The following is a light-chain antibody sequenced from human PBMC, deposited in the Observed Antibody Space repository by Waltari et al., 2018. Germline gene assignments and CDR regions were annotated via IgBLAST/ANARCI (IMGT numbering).Light chain of an antibody. Sequence: QSALTQPASVSGSPGQSITISCYGTSSDVGFYNYVSWYQQHPGKAPTLIVYDVSERPSGVSDRFSGSKSGNTASLSISGLQAEDEAVYYCNSYTGSSSWVFGGGTKVTVL. CDR1: SSDVGFYNY. CDR3: NSYTGSSSWV. V-gene: IGLV2-14*01. CDR2: DVS. J-gene: IGLJ3*02.